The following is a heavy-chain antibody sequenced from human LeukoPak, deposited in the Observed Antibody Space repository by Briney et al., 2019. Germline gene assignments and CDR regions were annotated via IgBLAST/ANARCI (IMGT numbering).Heavy chain of an antibody. CDR2: IYPGDSDT. D-gene: IGHD2-2*01. V-gene: IGHV5-51*01. J-gene: IGHJ2*01. Sequence: GESLKISCKGSGYSFNNYWIGWVRQMPGKGLEWMGIIYPGDSDTRYSPSFQGQVTISADKSISTAYLQWGSLKASDTAMYYCARRVEFDCSGTSCTKWYFDLWGRGTLVTVSS. CDR1: GYSFNNYW. CDR3: ARRVEFDCSGTSCTKWYFDL.